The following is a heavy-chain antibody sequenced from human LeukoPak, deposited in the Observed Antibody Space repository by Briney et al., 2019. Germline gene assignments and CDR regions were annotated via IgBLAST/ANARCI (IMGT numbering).Heavy chain of an antibody. J-gene: IGHJ4*02. CDR2: ISGSGGGT. CDR1: AYTFSSYA. D-gene: IGHD6-19*01. Sequence: TGGSLRLSCAASAYTFSSYAMSWVRQAPGKGLEWVSAISGSGGGTNYADSVKGRFTISRDNSKNMLYLQMNSLRAEDTAVYYCAKSRTGWYVFDYWGQGTLVTVSS. V-gene: IGHV3-23*01. CDR3: AKSRTGWYVFDY.